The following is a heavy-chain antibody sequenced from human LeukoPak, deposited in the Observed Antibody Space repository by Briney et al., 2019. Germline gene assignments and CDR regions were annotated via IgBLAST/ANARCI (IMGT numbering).Heavy chain of an antibody. CDR3: ARSGPAAGRPDAFDI. CDR1: GGSISSSSFY. CDR2: IYYSGIT. D-gene: IGHD2-2*01. Sequence: SETLSLTCTLSGGSISSSSFYWGWLRQPPGKGLECIGTIYYSGITYYNSPLKSRVTISVDTSKNQFSLKLSSVTAADTAVYFCARSGPAAGRPDAFDIWGQGTMVTVSS. V-gene: IGHV4-39*07. J-gene: IGHJ3*02.